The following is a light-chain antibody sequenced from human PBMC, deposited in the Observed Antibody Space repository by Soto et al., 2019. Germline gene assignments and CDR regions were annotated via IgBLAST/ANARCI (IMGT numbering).Light chain of an antibody. V-gene: IGKV1-6*01. CDR1: QGIRSD. Sequence: AIQMTQSPSSLSASVGDKVTITCRASQGIRSDLGWYQQKPGKAPKLLIYAASSLQSRVPSRFSGSGSGTDFTLTISSLQPEDFATYYCLQDYNYPPTFGPGTKVDIK. CDR3: LQDYNYPPT. CDR2: AAS. J-gene: IGKJ3*01.